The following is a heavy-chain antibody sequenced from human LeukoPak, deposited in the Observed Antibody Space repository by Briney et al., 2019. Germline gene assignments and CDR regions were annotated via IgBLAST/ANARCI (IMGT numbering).Heavy chain of an antibody. V-gene: IGHV4-39*01. CDR3: AGVDEDTAMVDY. J-gene: IGHJ4*02. D-gene: IGHD5-18*01. CDR2: IYYSGST. CDR1: GGSISSSSYY. Sequence: SETLSLTCTVSGGSISSSSYYWGWIRQPPGKGLEWIGSIYYSGSTYYNPSLKSRVTISVDTSKNQFSLKLSSVTAAGTAVYYCAGVDEDTAMVDYWGQGTLVTVSS.